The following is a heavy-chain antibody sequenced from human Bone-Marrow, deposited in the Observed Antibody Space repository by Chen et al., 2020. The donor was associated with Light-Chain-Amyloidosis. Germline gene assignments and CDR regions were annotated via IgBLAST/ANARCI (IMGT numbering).Heavy chain of an antibody. D-gene: IGHD3-10*01. J-gene: IGHJ4*02. V-gene: IGHV4-59*01. Sequence: QVQLQESGPGLVRPSETLSLTCTVSSGSITNYYWTWIRQPPGKGLEWIGYIYFSGTTNCNPSLKSRVTISVDTSKNQFSLKLTSVTAADTAVYYCASSDYGSGSYYFDYWGQGSLVTVSS. CDR2: IYFSGTT. CDR1: SGSITNYY. CDR3: ASSDYGSGSYYFDY.